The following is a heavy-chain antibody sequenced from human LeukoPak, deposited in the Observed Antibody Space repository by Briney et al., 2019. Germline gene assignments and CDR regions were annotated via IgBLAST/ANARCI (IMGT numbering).Heavy chain of an antibody. CDR1: GYTLTSYG. V-gene: IGHV1-18*01. CDR2: ISTQSGNT. Sequence: ASVKVSCKASGYTLTSYGINWMRQAPGQGLEWMGWISTQSGNTNYAQKVQGRLTLTTDRSTNTAYMELRSLRSDDTAVYYCARGAYGDKWGQGTMVTVSS. D-gene: IGHD4-17*01. J-gene: IGHJ4*02. CDR3: ARGAYGDK.